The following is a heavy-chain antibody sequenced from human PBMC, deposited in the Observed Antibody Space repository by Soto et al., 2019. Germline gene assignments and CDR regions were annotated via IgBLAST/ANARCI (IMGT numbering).Heavy chain of an antibody. D-gene: IGHD2-21*02. J-gene: IGHJ4*02. Sequence: SVKLTCKQSGDTLNSYYLHWVRQAPGQALEWMGVIHPSGGGTTYAQKFLGRVTVTRDTSTSTVFMELSSLRSDDTAVYYCARGGHIAVVTASFDYWGQGTLVTVSS. CDR2: IHPSGGGT. CDR1: GDTLNSYY. CDR3: ARGGHIAVVTASFDY. V-gene: IGHV1-46*02.